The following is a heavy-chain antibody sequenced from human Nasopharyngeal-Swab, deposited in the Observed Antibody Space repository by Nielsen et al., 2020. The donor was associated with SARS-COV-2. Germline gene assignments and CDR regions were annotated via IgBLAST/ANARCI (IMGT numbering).Heavy chain of an antibody. J-gene: IGHJ4*02. CDR2: ISSSSTNI. Sequence: GGSLRLSCVASGFTFSSYGMNWVRQAPGKGLEWVSSISSSSTNIYYADSAKGPRTISRDSAKNSLNLQMSSLSAGDAAVYYCERMGPPLDTVTSGDHWGQGTLVTVSS. D-gene: IGHD4-17*01. CDR1: GFTFSSYG. V-gene: IGHV3-21*01. CDR3: ERMGPPLDTVTSGDH.